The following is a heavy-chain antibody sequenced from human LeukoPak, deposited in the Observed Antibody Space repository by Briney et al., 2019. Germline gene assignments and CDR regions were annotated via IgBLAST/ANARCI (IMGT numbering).Heavy chain of an antibody. CDR2: SDPEDGEP. J-gene: IGHJ4*02. V-gene: IGHV1-24*01. D-gene: IGHD1-26*01. CDR1: GNSLSETS. Sequence: ASVKVSCKVSGNSLSETSIHWVRQAPGQWLEWMGGSDPEDGEPIFAQRFQGRFSMTEDTSADTAYMELSSLRPEDTAVYYCATADKWEPLDYWGQGTLVTVSS. CDR3: ATADKWEPLDY.